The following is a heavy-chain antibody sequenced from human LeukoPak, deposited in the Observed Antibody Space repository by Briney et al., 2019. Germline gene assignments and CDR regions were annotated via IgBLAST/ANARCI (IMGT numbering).Heavy chain of an antibody. CDR1: GVSFSSSSYY. Sequence: SETLSLTCTVSGVSFSSSSYYWGWLRQPPGKGLVCIVSIYYSGSTLYNPSLTSRVTISVDTSKNQFSLRLNSVTAADTAVYYCARGYSGYDFDYWGQGTLVTVSS. D-gene: IGHD5-12*01. J-gene: IGHJ4*02. CDR3: ARGYSGYDFDY. CDR2: IYYSGST. V-gene: IGHV4-39*01.